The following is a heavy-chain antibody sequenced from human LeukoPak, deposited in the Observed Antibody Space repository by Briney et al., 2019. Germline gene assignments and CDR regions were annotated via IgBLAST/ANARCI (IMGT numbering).Heavy chain of an antibody. CDR2: IYHNGAT. J-gene: IGHJ4*02. CDR1: SDSISSRNC. D-gene: IGHD4-23*01. Sequence: SETLSLTCTVSSDSISSRNCWTWVRQPPGKGLEWIGEIYHNGATNYKPSLKSRVTMSLDKSKNQFSLKLNSVTAADTAVYYCVRNAGNSDYDSWGQGTLVTVSS. CDR3: VRNAGNSDYDS. V-gene: IGHV4-4*02.